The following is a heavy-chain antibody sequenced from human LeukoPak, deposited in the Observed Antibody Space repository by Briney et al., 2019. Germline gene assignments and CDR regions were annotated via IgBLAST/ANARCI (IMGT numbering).Heavy chain of an antibody. D-gene: IGHD5-18*01. CDR2: VTSKTDGGTT. V-gene: IGHV3-15*01. CDR1: GFTFSNAW. Sequence: GGSLRLSCAASGFTFSNAWMSWVRQAPGKGLEWVGRVTSKTDGGTTDYAAPVEGRFTISRDDSKNTLYLQMNSLRTEDTAVYYCTTDKLWFSYWGQGTLVTVSS. CDR3: TTDKLWFSY. J-gene: IGHJ4*02.